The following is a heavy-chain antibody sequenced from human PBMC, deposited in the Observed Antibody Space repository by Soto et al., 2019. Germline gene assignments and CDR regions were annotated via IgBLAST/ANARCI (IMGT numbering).Heavy chain of an antibody. CDR1: GGSISSSSYY. Sequence: PSETLSLTCTVSGGSISSSSYYWGWIRQPPGKGPEWIGSIYYSGSTYYNPSLKSRVTISVDTSKNQFSLKLSSVTAADTAVYYCARHGGYYDYVWGSYRFTSSFDYWGQGTLVTVSS. V-gene: IGHV4-39*01. CDR3: ARHGGYYDYVWGSYRFTSSFDY. D-gene: IGHD3-16*02. CDR2: IYYSGST. J-gene: IGHJ4*02.